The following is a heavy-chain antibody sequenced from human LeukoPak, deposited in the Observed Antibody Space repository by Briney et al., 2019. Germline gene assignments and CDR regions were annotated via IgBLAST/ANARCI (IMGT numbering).Heavy chain of an antibody. V-gene: IGHV3-7*01. CDR3: ARGYSSSWYSYYYYMDV. D-gene: IGHD6-13*01. CDR1: GFTFSSYW. CDR2: IKQDGSEK. J-gene: IGHJ6*03. Sequence: PAGGSLRLSCAASGFTFSSYWMSWVRQAPGKGLEWVANIKQDGSEKYYVDSVKGRFTISRDNAKNSLYLQMNSLRAEDTAVYYCARGYSSSWYSYYYYMDVWGKGTTVTVSS.